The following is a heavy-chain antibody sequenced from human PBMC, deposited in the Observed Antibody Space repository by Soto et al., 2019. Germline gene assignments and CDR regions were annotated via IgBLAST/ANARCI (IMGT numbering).Heavy chain of an antibody. CDR3: ARGYDYIWGSYRYYFDY. J-gene: IGHJ4*02. Sequence: ASVKVCCKASGYGFASYASSWVRPAPGQGLEWMGWISAYNGNTNYAQKLQGRVTMTTDTSTSTAYMELRSLRSDDTAVYYCARGYDYIWGSYRYYFDYWGQGTLVTVSS. CDR2: ISAYNGNT. CDR1: GYGFASYA. D-gene: IGHD3-16*02. V-gene: IGHV1-18*01.